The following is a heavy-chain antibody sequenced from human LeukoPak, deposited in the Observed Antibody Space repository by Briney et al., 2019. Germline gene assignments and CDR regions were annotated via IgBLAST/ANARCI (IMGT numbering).Heavy chain of an antibody. Sequence: PSETLSLTCTVSGGSISSYYWTWIRQPPGKGLEWIGYIYYSGSTSYNPSLKSRVTISIDTSKNQFSLILSSVTAADTAVYYCARSNGAISAAEDYWGQGTLVTVSS. CDR1: GGSISSYY. J-gene: IGHJ4*02. CDR2: IYYSGST. V-gene: IGHV4-59*01. CDR3: ARSNGAISAAEDY. D-gene: IGHD6-13*01.